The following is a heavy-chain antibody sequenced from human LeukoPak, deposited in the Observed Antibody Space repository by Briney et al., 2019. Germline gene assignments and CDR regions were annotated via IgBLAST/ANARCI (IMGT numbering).Heavy chain of an antibody. Sequence: PGGSLRPSCAASGFTFSSYAMSWVRQAPGKGLEWVSAISGSGGSTYYADSVKGRFTISRDNSKNTLYLQMNSLRAEDTAVYYCAKDWVSATHAFDIWGQGTMVTVSS. CDR3: AKDWVSATHAFDI. CDR2: ISGSGGST. CDR1: GFTFSSYA. V-gene: IGHV3-23*01. J-gene: IGHJ3*02. D-gene: IGHD5-12*01.